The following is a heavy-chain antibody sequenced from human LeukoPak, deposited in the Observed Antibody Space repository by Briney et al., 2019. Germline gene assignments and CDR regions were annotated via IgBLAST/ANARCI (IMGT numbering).Heavy chain of an antibody. V-gene: IGHV4-34*01. CDR1: GGSFSGYY. J-gene: IGHJ4*02. D-gene: IGHD3-10*01. CDR3: ARHNPYYYGSGSRFDY. CDR2: INHSGST. Sequence: PSETLSLTCAVYGGSFSGYYWSWIRQPPGKGLEWIGEINHSGSTNYNPSLKSRVTISVDTSKNQFSLKLSSVTAADTAVYYCARHNPYYYGSGSRFDYWGQGTLVTVSS.